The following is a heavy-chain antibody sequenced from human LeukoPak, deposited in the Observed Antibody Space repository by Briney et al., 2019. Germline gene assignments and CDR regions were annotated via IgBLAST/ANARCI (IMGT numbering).Heavy chain of an antibody. D-gene: IGHD1-26*01. J-gene: IGHJ4*02. CDR3: ARVGIGRYSFDS. Sequence: PGGSLRLSCAASGFPLSNYWMHWVRQTPGKGLVWVSRINPDGTTTSYADSVKGRLTISRDNARNTLYLEMNSLRAEDTAVYYCARVGIGRYSFDSWGQGTLVTVSS. CDR1: GFPLSNYW. V-gene: IGHV3-74*01. CDR2: INPDGTTT.